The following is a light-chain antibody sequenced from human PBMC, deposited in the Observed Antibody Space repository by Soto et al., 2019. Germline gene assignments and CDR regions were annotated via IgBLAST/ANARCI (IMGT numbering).Light chain of an antibody. CDR3: QQYGSSLST. Sequence: VLTQSAGPLSLSKGERAALYCRASQSVSSYLAWYQQKPGQAPRLLIYDASTRATGIPDRFSGSGYGTDFTLSINRLEPEDFAVYYCQQYGSSLSTSGQGSKVDIK. J-gene: IGKJ1*01. CDR2: DAS. V-gene: IGKV3-20*01. CDR1: QSVSSY.